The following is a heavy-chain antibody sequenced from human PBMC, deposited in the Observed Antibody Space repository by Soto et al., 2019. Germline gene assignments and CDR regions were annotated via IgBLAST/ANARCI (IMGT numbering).Heavy chain of an antibody. CDR1: GYTFTSYG. D-gene: IGHD2-21*02. CDR3: ARDRMVAPYCGGDCSLDY. Sequence: ASVKVSCKASGYTFTSYGISWVRQAPGQGLEWMGWISAYNGNTNYAQKLQGRVTMTTDTSTSTAYMELRSLRSDDTAVYYCARDRMVAPYCGGDCSLDYWGQGTLVTSPQ. CDR2: ISAYNGNT. V-gene: IGHV1-18*01. J-gene: IGHJ4*02.